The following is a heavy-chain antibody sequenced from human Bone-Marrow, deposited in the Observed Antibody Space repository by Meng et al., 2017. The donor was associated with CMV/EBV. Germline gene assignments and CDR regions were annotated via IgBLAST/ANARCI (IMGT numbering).Heavy chain of an antibody. CDR3: ASTRGMPRGYSYGHPGGMDV. CDR2: INHSGST. J-gene: IGHJ6*02. V-gene: IGHV4-61*01. CDR1: GGPVSSGRYY. Sequence: GSLRLSCTVSGGPVSSGRYYWSWIRQPPGKGLEWIGEINHSGSTNYNPSLKSRVTISVDTSKNQFSLKLISVTAADTAVYYCASTRGMPRGYSYGHPGGMDVWGQGTTVTVSS. D-gene: IGHD5-18*01.